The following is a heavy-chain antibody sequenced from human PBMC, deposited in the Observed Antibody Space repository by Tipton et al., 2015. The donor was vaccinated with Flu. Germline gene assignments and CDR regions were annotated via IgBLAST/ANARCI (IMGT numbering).Heavy chain of an antibody. CDR3: ARLGKTHYY. CDR1: GGSISGSSYQ. Sequence: LRLSCTVSGGSISGSSYQWGWIRQPPGKGLEWIGTIYYSGDTYANPSLKSRLTISVDTSNNQFSLRLASVTAADTAVYYCARLGKTHYYWGQGTLVIVSS. CDR2: IYYSGDT. D-gene: IGHD1-26*01. J-gene: IGHJ4*02. V-gene: IGHV4-39*01.